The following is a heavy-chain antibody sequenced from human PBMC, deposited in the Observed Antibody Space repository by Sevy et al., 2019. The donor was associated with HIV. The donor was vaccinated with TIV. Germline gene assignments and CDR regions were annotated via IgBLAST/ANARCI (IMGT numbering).Heavy chain of an antibody. V-gene: IGHV3-7*01. J-gene: IGHJ3*01. CDR3: AIDARRSLGN. CDR2: LDQDGGEK. CDR1: GFTFSAYW. Sequence: GGSLRLSCAASGFTFSAYWMAWVRQAPGKGLEWVANLDQDGGEKYPVDCVKGRFTISRDNAKNSLYLQMNSVRVEDTGIYYCAIDARRSLGNWGRGTMVTVSS.